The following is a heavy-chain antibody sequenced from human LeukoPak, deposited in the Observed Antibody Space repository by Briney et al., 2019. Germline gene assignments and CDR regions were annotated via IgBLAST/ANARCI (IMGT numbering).Heavy chain of an antibody. V-gene: IGHV4-39*07. CDR2: VYYTGAS. CDR1: GGSISSSSYY. CDR3: ARDRPGGSSLDY. Sequence: SETLSLTCTVSGGSISSSSYYWGWIRQPPGKGLEWIGSVYYTGASYYNPSLKSRVTISIDTSKNQFSLKLSSVTAADTAVHYCARDRPGGSSLDYWGQGTLVTVSS. D-gene: IGHD6-13*01. J-gene: IGHJ4*02.